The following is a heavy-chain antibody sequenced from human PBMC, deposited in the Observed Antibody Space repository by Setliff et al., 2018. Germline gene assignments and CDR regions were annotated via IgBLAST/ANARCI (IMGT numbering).Heavy chain of an antibody. D-gene: IGHD3-10*01. CDR1: GGSISSYY. J-gene: IGHJ6*03. V-gene: IGHV4-4*07. CDR2: FYHSGST. CDR3: ARSSYYASGNSHNYYMDV. Sequence: PSETLSLTCTVSGGSISSYYWSWIRQPAGKAPEWIGYFYHSGSTNYNPSLKGRVTMTSDTSRNQLSLKLTSVSAADTAIYYCARSSYYASGNSHNYYMDVWGKGTAVTVSS.